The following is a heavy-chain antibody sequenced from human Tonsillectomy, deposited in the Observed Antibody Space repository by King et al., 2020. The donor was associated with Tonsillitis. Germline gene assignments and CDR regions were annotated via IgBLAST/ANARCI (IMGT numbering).Heavy chain of an antibody. CDR3: ASERLYSSAWGIDY. Sequence: VQLVESGGGVVQPGRSLRLSCASSGFAFSSYGMHWVRQAPGKGLEWVAVISYDATRENYADSVKGRFTISRDNSKNTLYLQMNSLRAEDTAVYYCASERLYSSAWGIDYWGQGSLVTVSS. CDR1: GFAFSSYG. V-gene: IGHV3-33*05. CDR2: ISYDATRE. D-gene: IGHD6-19*01. J-gene: IGHJ4*02.